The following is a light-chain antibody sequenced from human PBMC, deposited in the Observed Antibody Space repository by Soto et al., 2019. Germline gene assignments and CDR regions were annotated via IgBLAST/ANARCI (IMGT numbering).Light chain of an antibody. Sequence: QSALTQPASVSGSPGQSITISCTGTSSDVGGYNYVSWYQQPPGKAPKLMIYDVTNRLSGVSDRFSGSKSGNTASLTISGLQAEDEAYYYCSSYTSTTIYVFGTGTKLTVL. CDR3: SSYTSTTIYV. CDR1: SSDVGGYNY. J-gene: IGLJ1*01. CDR2: DVT. V-gene: IGLV2-14*01.